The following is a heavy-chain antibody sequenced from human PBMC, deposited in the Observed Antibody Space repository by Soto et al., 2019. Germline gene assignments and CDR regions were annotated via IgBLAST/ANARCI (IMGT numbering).Heavy chain of an antibody. CDR2: IYRTGST. J-gene: IGHJ4*02. CDR3: ASRDPGTSVDY. Sequence: SETLSLTCAVSGGSCTSNNWWTCVRQPPGQGLEWIGEIYRTGSTNYNPSLKSRVTISLDKSENQFSLKVTSLTAADTAVYYCASRDPGTSVDYWGQGTLVTVSS. V-gene: IGHV4-4*02. CDR1: GGSCTSNNW. D-gene: IGHD1-7*01.